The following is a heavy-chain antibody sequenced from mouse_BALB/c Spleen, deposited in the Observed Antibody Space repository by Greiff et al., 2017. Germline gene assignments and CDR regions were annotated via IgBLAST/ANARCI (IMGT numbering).Heavy chain of an antibody. CDR2: ISSGGSYT. V-gene: IGHV5-6*01. CDR1: GFTFSSYG. J-gene: IGHJ4*01. Sequence: EVQLQESGGDLVKPGGSLKLSCAASGFTFSSYGMSWVRQTPDKRLEWVATISSGGSYTYYPDSVKGRFTISRDNAKNTLYLQMSSLKSEDTAMYYCARHYNYGAMDYWGQGTLVTVSS. CDR3: ARHYNYGAMDY. D-gene: IGHD1-1*01.